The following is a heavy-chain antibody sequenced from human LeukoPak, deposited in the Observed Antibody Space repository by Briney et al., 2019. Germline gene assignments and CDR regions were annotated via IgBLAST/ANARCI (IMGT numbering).Heavy chain of an antibody. CDR1: GFTFSSYG. J-gene: IGHJ3*02. CDR3: ARDTLYYDFWSGYSVDAFDI. Sequence: GGSLRLSCAASGFTFSSYGMHWVRQAPGKGLEWVAVIWYDGSNKYYADPVKGRFTISRDNSKNTLYLQMNSLRAEDTAVYYCARDTLYYDFWSGYSVDAFDIWGQGTMVTVSS. V-gene: IGHV3-33*01. CDR2: IWYDGSNK. D-gene: IGHD3-3*01.